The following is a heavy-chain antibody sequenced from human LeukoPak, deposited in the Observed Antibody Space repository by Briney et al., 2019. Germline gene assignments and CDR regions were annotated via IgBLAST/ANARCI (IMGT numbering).Heavy chain of an antibody. CDR1: GFTFSSYG. CDR3: AKPPEVGATVGYFDY. Sequence: GRSLRLSCAAPGFTFSSYGMHWVRQAPGKGLEWVALISYDGSNKYYADSVKGRFTISRDNSKNTLYLQMNSLRAEDTAVYYCAKPPEVGATVGYFDYWGQGTLVTVSS. J-gene: IGHJ4*02. V-gene: IGHV3-30*18. D-gene: IGHD1-26*01. CDR2: ISYDGSNK.